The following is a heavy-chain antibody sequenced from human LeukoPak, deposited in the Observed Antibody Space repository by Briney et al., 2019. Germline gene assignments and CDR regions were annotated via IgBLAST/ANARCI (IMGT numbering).Heavy chain of an antibody. J-gene: IGHJ4*02. Sequence: GGSLRLSCAASGFTFSSYEMNWVRQAPGKGLEWVSYISSSGSTIYYADSVKGRFTISRDNAKNSLYLQMSSLRAEDTAVYYCARQLRYFDWLLGGFDYWGQGTLVTVSS. CDR3: ARQLRYFDWLLGGFDY. CDR2: ISSSGSTI. CDR1: GFTFSSYE. V-gene: IGHV3-48*03. D-gene: IGHD3-9*01.